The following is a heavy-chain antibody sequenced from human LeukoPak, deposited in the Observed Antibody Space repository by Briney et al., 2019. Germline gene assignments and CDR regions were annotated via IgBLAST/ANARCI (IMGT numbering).Heavy chain of an antibody. J-gene: IGHJ6*04. CDR1: GYTFTSYA. CDR2: MNPNSGNT. CDR3: ARGGSYSSSLDV. Sequence: ASVKVSCKASGYTFTSYAMNWVRQAPGQGLEWMGWMNPNSGNTGYAQKFQGRVTITRNTSISTAYMELSSLRSEDTAVYYCARGGSYSSSLDVWGKGTSVTVSS. D-gene: IGHD6-6*01. V-gene: IGHV1-8*03.